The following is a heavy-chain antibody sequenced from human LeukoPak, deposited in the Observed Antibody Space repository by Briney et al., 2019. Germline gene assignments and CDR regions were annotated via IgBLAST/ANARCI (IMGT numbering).Heavy chain of an antibody. J-gene: IGHJ4*02. CDR1: GGSISSNNYY. V-gene: IGHV4-39*01. Sequence: SETLSLTCTVSGGSISSNNYYWGWIRQPPGKGLEWIGSTFYSGNTYYNPSLKSRVTISVDTSKNHFSLKLSSVTAADTAVYYCARHKDDYGGNYVQFDYWRQGTLVTVSS. CDR2: TFYSGNT. D-gene: IGHD4-23*01. CDR3: ARHKDDYGGNYVQFDY.